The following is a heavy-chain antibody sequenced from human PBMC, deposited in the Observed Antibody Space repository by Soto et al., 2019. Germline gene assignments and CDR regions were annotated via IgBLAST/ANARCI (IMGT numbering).Heavy chain of an antibody. CDR3: ARGTAYYDGGGYYFDY. V-gene: IGHV3-13*05. CDR2: IGTAGDP. CDR1: GFTFSSYD. Sequence: EVQLVESGGGLVQPGGSLRLSCAASGFTFSSYDMHWVRQATGKGLEWVSAIGTAGDPYYPGSVKGRFTISRENAKNSLYLQMNSLRAGDTAVYYCARGTAYYDGGGYYFDYWGQGTLVTVSS. J-gene: IGHJ4*02. D-gene: IGHD3-22*01.